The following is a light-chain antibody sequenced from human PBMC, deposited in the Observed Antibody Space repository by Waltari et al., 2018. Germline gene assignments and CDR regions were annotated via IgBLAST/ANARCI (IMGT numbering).Light chain of an antibody. CDR1: KLGDRY. Sequence: SFELTQPPSVSVSPGQTASITCSGDKLGDRYTSWYQQRSGRSPVLILYQDNKRPSGFPGRFSGSNSGDTATLTISGTQASDEADYYCQAWDSRSWVFGTGTTLTVL. CDR3: QAWDSRSWV. V-gene: IGLV3-1*01. CDR2: QDN. J-gene: IGLJ3*02.